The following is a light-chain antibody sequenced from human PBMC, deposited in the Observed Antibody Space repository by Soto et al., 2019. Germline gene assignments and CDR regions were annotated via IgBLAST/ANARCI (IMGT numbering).Light chain of an antibody. Sequence: QSVLTQPPSASGTPGQRVTISCSGSSSNIGSNTVNWYQQLPGTAPKLLLYSNNQRPSGVPDRFSGSKSGTSASLASSGLQSEDEADYYCAAWDDSLNGQVFGGGTKLTVL. J-gene: IGLJ3*02. V-gene: IGLV1-44*01. CDR2: SNN. CDR1: SSNIGSNT. CDR3: AAWDDSLNGQV.